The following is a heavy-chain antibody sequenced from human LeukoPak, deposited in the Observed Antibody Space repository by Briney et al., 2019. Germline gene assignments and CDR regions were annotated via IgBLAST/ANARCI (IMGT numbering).Heavy chain of an antibody. CDR1: GGSIMIAAYS. J-gene: IGHJ5*02. CDR3: ARGPEDTAMVKEESP. Sequence: SEILSLTCTVCGGSIMIAAYSWSWIRQPPGKGLEWIGYIYYSGSTYYNPSLKSRVTISVDTSKNQFSLKLSSVTAADTAVYYCARGPEDTAMVKEESPWGQGTVVTVSS. CDR2: IYYSGST. D-gene: IGHD5-18*01. V-gene: IGHV4-30-2*01.